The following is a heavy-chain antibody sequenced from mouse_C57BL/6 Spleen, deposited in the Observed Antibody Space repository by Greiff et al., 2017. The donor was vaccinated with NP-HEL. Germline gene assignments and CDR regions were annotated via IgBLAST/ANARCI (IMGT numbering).Heavy chain of an antibody. J-gene: IGHJ4*01. CDR2: INPNNGGT. D-gene: IGHD1-1*01. V-gene: IGHV1-18*01. Sequence: VQLQQSGPELVKPGAAVKIPCKASGYTFPDYHMDWVKQSPGKSLEWIGDINPNNGGTIYNQKFQGKATLTVDKSSSTAYMELRSLTSEDTAVYYCARGEFITTVVGGMDYWGQGTSVTVSS. CDR1: GYTFPDYH. CDR3: ARGEFITTVVGGMDY.